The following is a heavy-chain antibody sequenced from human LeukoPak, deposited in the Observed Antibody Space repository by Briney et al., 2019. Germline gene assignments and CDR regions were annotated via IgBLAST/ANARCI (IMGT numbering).Heavy chain of an antibody. CDR1: GGSFSGYY. D-gene: IGHD3-10*01. CDR3: ARGRVVRGHNWFDP. V-gene: IGHV4-34*01. Sequence: SETLSLTCAVYGGSFSGYYWSWIRQPPGKGLEWIGEINHSGSTNYNPSLKSRVTISVDTSKNQFSLKLSSVTAADTAVYYCARGRVVRGHNWFDPWGQGTLVTVSS. J-gene: IGHJ5*02. CDR2: INHSGST.